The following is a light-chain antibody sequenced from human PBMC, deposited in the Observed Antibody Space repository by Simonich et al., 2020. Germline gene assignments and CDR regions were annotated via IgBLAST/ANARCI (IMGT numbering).Light chain of an antibody. CDR1: QSVNSN. Sequence: EIVMTQSPATLSVSPGERATLSCSASQSVNSNLSWYQQKLGQAPRLLLYGASTSATGIPARFSGSGSGTQFTLTISSMQSEDFAVYYCQQRSNWPYTFGQGTKLEIK. CDR2: GAS. J-gene: IGKJ2*01. CDR3: QQRSNWPYT. V-gene: IGKV3-15*01.